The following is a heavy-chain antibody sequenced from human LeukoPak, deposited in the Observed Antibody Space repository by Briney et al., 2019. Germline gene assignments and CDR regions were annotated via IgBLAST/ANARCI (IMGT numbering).Heavy chain of an antibody. J-gene: IGHJ6*03. CDR3: ARVPSDRTKYMDF. CDR1: GVTFSTYT. CDR2: ITSSTTYI. D-gene: IGHD3-22*01. V-gene: IGHV3-21*01. Sequence: GGSLRLSWAASGVTFSTYTLNWVRQAPGKGREWVSSITSSTTYIYYADSVKGRFTISRDDAKNSLYLQMNSLRAEDTALYYCARVPSDRTKYMDFWGKGTTVTVSS.